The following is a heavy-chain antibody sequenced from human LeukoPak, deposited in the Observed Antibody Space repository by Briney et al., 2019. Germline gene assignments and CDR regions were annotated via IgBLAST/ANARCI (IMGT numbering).Heavy chain of an antibody. CDR1: GYTFTGYY. Sequence: GASVKVSCKASGYTFTGYYMHWVRQAPGQGLEWMGWINPNSGGTNYAQKFQGRVTMTRDMSTSTVYMELSSLRSEDTAVYYCARDGRRSYDILTGYYKGLDYWGQGTLVTVSS. CDR2: INPNSGGT. V-gene: IGHV1-2*02. CDR3: ARDGRRSYDILTGYYKGLDY. D-gene: IGHD3-9*01. J-gene: IGHJ4*02.